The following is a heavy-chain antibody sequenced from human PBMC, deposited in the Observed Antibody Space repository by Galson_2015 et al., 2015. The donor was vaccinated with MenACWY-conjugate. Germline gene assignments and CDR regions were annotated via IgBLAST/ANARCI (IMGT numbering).Heavy chain of an antibody. CDR1: RYIFSGYW. J-gene: IGHJ6*02. CDR2: IKQDGSDI. Sequence: SLRLSCAASRYIFSGYWMGWVRQPPGKGQDWVAKIKQDGSDIKGAESEKARTTISRDNAQKTLYLQMDSLRVEDTDVYDSVRWVLAYAMDVWGQGTSVTVPS. V-gene: IGHV3-7*03. D-gene: IGHD4/OR15-4a*01. CDR3: VRWVLAYAMDV.